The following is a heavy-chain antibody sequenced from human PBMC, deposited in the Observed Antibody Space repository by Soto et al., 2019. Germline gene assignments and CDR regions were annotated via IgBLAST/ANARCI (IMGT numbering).Heavy chain of an antibody. D-gene: IGHD1-26*01. V-gene: IGHV4-4*09. Sequence: SETLSLTCTVSGDSINNFYWSWIRQSPGKRLEWIAYIYANGNTNHNPSLKSRVAISIDTSKSQFSLNLTSVTAADTAVYFCARGRSNGAFDSWGQGAMVTVSS. J-gene: IGHJ4*02. CDR1: GDSINNFY. CDR2: IYANGNT. CDR3: ARGRSNGAFDS.